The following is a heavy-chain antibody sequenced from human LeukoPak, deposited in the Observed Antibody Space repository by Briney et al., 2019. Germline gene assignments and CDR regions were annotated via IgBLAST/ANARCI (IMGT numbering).Heavy chain of an antibody. D-gene: IGHD6-13*01. V-gene: IGHV1-8*02. Sequence: ASVKVSCKASGYTFTGYYMHWVRQAPGQGLEWMGWINPNSGNTGYAQKFQGRVTMTRNTSISTAYMELSSLRSEDTAVYYCARGKSRIAAAILGYWGQGTLVTVSS. CDR2: INPNSGNT. CDR3: ARGKSRIAAAILGY. J-gene: IGHJ4*02. CDR1: GYTFTGYY.